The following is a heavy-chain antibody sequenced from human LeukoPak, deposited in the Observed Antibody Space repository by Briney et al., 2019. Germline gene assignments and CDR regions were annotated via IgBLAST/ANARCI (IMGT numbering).Heavy chain of an antibody. V-gene: IGHV1-18*01. CDR2: ISAYNGNT. CDR1: GYTFTSYG. J-gene: IGHJ3*02. Sequence: ASVKVSCKASGYTFTSYGISWVRQAPGQGLEWMGWISAYNGNTNYVQKLQGRVTMTTDTSTNTAYMELRSLRSDDTGVYYCARAAVARSAFDIWGQGTMVTVSS. CDR3: ARAAVARSAFDI. D-gene: IGHD6-19*01.